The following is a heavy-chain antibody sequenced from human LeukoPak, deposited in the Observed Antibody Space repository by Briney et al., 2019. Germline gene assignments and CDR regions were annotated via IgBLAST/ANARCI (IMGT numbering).Heavy chain of an antibody. J-gene: IGHJ4*02. CDR1: GFTFSSYS. Sequence: GGSLRLSCAASGFTFSSYSMNWVRQAPGKGLEWVSSISSSSSYIYYADSVKGRFTISRDNAKNSLYLQMNSLRAEDTAVYYCARGGMATTGILYYFDYWGQGTLVTVSS. CDR2: ISSSSSYI. V-gene: IGHV3-21*01. D-gene: IGHD5-24*01. CDR3: ARGGMATTGILYYFDY.